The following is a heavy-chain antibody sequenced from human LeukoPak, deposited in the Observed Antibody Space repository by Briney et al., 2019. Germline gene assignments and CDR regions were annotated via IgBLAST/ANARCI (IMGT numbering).Heavy chain of an antibody. V-gene: IGHV1-8*01. CDR2: THPDSGNA. J-gene: IGHJ3*01. Sequence: ASVKVSRKASGYTFNSYDINWVRQATGQGLEWMGWTHPDSGNAGHAQKFQGRVTMTWDTSITTVYMELSSLRSEDTAVYYCARRRCGGDCYSDGFDAWGQGTVVTVSS. CDR3: ARRRCGGDCYSDGFDA. CDR1: GYTFNSYD. D-gene: IGHD2-21*02.